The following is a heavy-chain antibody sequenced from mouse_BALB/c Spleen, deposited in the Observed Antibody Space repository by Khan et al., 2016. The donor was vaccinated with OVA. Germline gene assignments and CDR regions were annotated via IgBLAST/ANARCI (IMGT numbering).Heavy chain of an antibody. D-gene: IGHD2-2*01. V-gene: IGHV1S132*01. CDR2: IFPGTGTT. CDR1: GYTFTSYW. CDR3: ARGYFGYDEFAY. Sequence: QVQLKQSGAELVKPGASVKLSCKTSGYTFTSYWIQWVKQRPGQGLGWIGQIFPGTGTTYYTENFKGKATLTVDTSSNTAYMQFSSLTSEDSAVYFCARGYFGYDEFAYWGQGTLVTVSP. J-gene: IGHJ3*01.